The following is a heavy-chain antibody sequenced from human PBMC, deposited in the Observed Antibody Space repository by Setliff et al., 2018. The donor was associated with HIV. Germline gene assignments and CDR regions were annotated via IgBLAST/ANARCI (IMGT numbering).Heavy chain of an antibody. D-gene: IGHD1-1*01. V-gene: IGHV4-38-2*02. CDR2: IHHSGIT. J-gene: IGHJ4*02. CDR1: GYSISSGYY. Sequence: KTSETLSLTCSVFGYSISSGYYWSWVRQPPGKGPEWIATIHHSGITYYNPSLESRVSISVDTSKNQFSVNLYSVTAADTAIYSCARYVSTGFYFDFWGQGMLVTVSS. CDR3: ARYVSTGFYFDF.